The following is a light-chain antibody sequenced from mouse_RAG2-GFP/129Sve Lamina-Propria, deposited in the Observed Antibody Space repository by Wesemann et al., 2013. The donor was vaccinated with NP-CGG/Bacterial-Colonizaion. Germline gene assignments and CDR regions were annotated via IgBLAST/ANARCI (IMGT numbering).Light chain of an antibody. CDR1: QNVGTA. CDR2: SAS. J-gene: IGKJ5*01. V-gene: IGKV6-13*01. Sequence: DIVMTQSQKFMSTTVGDRVSITCKASQNVGTAVAWYQQKPGQSPKLLIYSASNRYTGVPARFSGSGSGTSYSLTISRMEAEDAATYYCQQWNYPLITFGAGTKLELK. CDR3: QQWNYPLIT.